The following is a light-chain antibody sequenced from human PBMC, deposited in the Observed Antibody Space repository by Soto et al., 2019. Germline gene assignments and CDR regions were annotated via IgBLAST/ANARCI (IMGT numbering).Light chain of an antibody. V-gene: IGLV2-14*03. Sequence: QSALTQPASVSGSPGQSITISCTGTSSDVGAYNFVSWYQHHPGKAPKLMIYDVSTRPSGVSDRFSGSKSGNTASLTISGLQAEDEADYYCNSYTSSRTDVFGTGTKVTVL. CDR1: SSDVGAYNF. CDR3: NSYTSSRTDV. J-gene: IGLJ1*01. CDR2: DVS.